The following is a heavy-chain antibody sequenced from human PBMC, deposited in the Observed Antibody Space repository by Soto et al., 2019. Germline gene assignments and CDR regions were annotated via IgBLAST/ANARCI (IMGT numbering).Heavy chain of an antibody. CDR1: GYNFIYYP. D-gene: IGHD2-15*01. CDR2: INLGNGNT. J-gene: IGHJ5*02. V-gene: IGHV1-3*01. CDR3: AREPLCGGRCSVNYFDP. Sequence: QVHLVQSGAEVKKPGASVKVSCKASGYNFIYYPLHWVRQAPGQRLEWMGWINLGNGNTDYSQKFQGRVAITRDTAASIAYMELSSLRSEDTAVYYCAREPLCGGRCSVNYFDPWGQGTLVTVSS.